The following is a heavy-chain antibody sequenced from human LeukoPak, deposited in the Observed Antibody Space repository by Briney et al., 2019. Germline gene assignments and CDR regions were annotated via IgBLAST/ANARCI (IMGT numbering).Heavy chain of an antibody. CDR3: ARLGYYYGSGSYYPIDY. V-gene: IGHV4-30-4*01. Sequence: SQTLSLTCTVSGCSISSGDYYWSWIRQPPGKGLEWIGYIYYSGSTYYNPSLKSRVTISVDTSKNQFSLKLSSVTAADTAVYYCARLGYYYGSGSYYPIDYWGQGTLVTVSS. CDR1: GCSISSGDYY. D-gene: IGHD3-10*01. J-gene: IGHJ4*02. CDR2: IYYSGST.